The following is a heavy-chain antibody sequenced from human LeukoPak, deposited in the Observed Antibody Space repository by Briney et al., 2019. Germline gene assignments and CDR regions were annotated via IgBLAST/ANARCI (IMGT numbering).Heavy chain of an antibody. CDR1: GGSISSGGYS. CDR2: IYHSGST. J-gene: IGHJ5*02. V-gene: IGHV4-30-2*01. D-gene: IGHD3-16*01. Sequence: PSETLSLTCTVSGGSISSGGYSRSWIRQPPGKGLEWIGYIYHSGSTYYNPSLKSRVTISVDRSKNQFSLKLSSVTAADTAVYYRARGEDKAARRGWFHPWGQGTLVTVSS. CDR3: ARGEDKAARRGWFHP.